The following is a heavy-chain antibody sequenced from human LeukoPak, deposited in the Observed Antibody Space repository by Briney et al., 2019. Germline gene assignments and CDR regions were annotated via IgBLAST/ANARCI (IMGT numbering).Heavy chain of an antibody. CDR3: ARHHVYYDILTGLDWFDR. Sequence: SETLSLTCTVSGGSLSSSSHYWGWIRPPPGKGLEWIGSIYYSWSTYYNPSLKSRVTISVDTSKNQFSLKLSSVTAADTAVYYCARHHVYYDILTGLDWFDRWGQGTLVTVSS. J-gene: IGHJ5*02. D-gene: IGHD3-9*01. V-gene: IGHV4-39*01. CDR1: GGSLSSSSHY. CDR2: IYYSWST.